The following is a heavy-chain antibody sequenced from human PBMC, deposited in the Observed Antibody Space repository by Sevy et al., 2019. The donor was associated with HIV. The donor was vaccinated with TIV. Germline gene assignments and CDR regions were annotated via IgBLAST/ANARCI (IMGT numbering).Heavy chain of an antibody. D-gene: IGHD6-6*01. CDR3: AKDMHVGSSSSVEYYYYGMDV. Sequence: GGSLRLSCAASGFTFDDYAMHWVRQAPGKGLEWVSGISWNSGSIGYADSVKGRFTISRDNAKNSLYLQMNSLRAEDTALYYCAKDMHVGSSSSVEYYYYGMDVWGQGTTVTVSS. CDR2: ISWNSGSI. V-gene: IGHV3-9*01. CDR1: GFTFDDYA. J-gene: IGHJ6*02.